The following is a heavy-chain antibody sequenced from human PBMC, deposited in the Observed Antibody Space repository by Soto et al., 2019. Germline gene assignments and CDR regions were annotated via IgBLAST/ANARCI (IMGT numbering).Heavy chain of an antibody. CDR2: INHSGST. CDR1: GGSFSGYY. D-gene: IGHD2-2*02. Sequence: SETLSLTCAVYGGSFSGYYWSWIRQPPGKGLEWIGEINHSGSTNYNPSLKSRVTISVDTSKNQFSLKLSSVTAADTAVYYCARGLGYCSSTSCYTSFYYYYYGMDVWGQGTTVTVSS. CDR3: ARGLGYCSSTSCYTSFYYYYYGMDV. J-gene: IGHJ6*02. V-gene: IGHV4-34*01.